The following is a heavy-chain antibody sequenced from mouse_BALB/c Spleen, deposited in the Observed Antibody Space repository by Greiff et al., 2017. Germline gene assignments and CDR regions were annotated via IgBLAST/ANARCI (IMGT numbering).Heavy chain of an antibody. V-gene: IGHV10-1*02. D-gene: IGHD2-4*01. CDR2: IRSKSNNYAT. CDR1: GFTFNTYA. Sequence: GGGLVQPKGSLKLSCAASGFTFNTYAMNWVRQAPGKGLEWVARIRSKSNNYATYYADSVKDRFTISRDDSQSMLYLQMNNLKTEDTAMYYCVRQGDYGSFAYWGQGTLVTVSA. CDR3: VRQGDYGSFAY. J-gene: IGHJ3*01.